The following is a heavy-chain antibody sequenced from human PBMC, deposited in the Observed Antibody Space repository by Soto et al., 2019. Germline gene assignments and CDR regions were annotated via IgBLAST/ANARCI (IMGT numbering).Heavy chain of an antibody. D-gene: IGHD2-15*01. CDR2: ISDSGGST. V-gene: IGHV3-23*01. CDR3: AKDRDGYCSGGSCYSDFDY. J-gene: IGHJ4*02. CDR1: GFTFSNYA. Sequence: EVQLLESGGGLIQPGGSLRLSCAASGFTFSNYAMSWVRQLPGKGLEWVSSISDSGGSTYYADSVKGRFTISRDNSKNTLYLKMNSLRAEDTAVYYCAKDRDGYCSGGSCYSDFDYWGQGTLVTVSS.